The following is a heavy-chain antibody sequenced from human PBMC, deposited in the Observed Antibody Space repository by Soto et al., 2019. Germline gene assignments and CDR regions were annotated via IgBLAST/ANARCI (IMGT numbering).Heavy chain of an antibody. CDR2: ISGGGGST. Sequence: PVGSLRLSCAASGFTFSSYAMSWVRQAPGKGLEWVSAISGGGGSTYYAGSVKGRFTISRDNSKNTLYLQMSSLRAEDTAVYYCAKGGAAAAPRNYFDYWGQGTLVTVSS. V-gene: IGHV3-23*01. CDR1: GFTFSSYA. J-gene: IGHJ4*02. D-gene: IGHD6-13*01. CDR3: AKGGAAAAPRNYFDY.